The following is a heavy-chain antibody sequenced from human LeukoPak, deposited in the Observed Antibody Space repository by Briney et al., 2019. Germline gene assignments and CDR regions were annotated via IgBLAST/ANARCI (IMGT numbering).Heavy chain of an antibody. J-gene: IGHJ6*02. CDR3: ARWVGGPAGINYYGMDV. V-gene: IGHV1-46*01. CDR2: INPSGGTT. Sequence: ASVKVSCKASGYTFTSYYMQWVRQAPGQGFEWMGIINPSGGTTRYAQKFQGRVTMTRDTSTSTVYMDLSSLRSEDTAVYYCARWVGGPAGINYYGMDVWGRGTTVAVSS. CDR1: GYTFTSYY. D-gene: IGHD2-2*01.